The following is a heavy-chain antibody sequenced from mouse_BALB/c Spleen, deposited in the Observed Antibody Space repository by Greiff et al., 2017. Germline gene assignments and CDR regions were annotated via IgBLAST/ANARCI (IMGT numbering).Heavy chain of an antibody. J-gene: IGHJ4*01. D-gene: IGHD2-14*01. V-gene: IGHV2-9*02. CDR3: ARYHGYRPYYYAMDY. CDR2: IWAGGST. CDR1: GFSLTSYG. Sequence: QVQLKESGPGLVAPSQSLSITCTVSGFSLTSYGVHWVRQPPGKGLEWLGVIWAGGSTNYNSALMSRLSISKDNSKSQVFLKMNRLQTGDTAMYYGARYHGYRPYYYAMDYWGQGTSVTVSS.